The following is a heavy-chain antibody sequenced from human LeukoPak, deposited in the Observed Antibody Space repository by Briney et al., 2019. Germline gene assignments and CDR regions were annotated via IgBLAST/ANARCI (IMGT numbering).Heavy chain of an antibody. V-gene: IGHV1-69*13. J-gene: IGHJ4*02. Sequence: SSVKVSCKASGGTFSSYAISWVRQAPGQGLEWMGGIIPIFGTANYAQKFQCRVTTTSDESTRTAYMELSSLRSEDTAVYYCARKSVVVPAAFDYWGQGTLVTVSS. D-gene: IGHD2-2*01. CDR3: ARKSVVVPAAFDY. CDR2: IIPIFGTA. CDR1: GGTFSSYA.